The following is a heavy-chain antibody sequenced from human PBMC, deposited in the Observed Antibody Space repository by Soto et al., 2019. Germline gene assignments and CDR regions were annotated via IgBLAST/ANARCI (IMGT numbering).Heavy chain of an antibody. CDR2: IHVTRYT. J-gene: IGHJ4*02. Sequence: QLQLRESGSRLVQPSQTLTLICSVSGDSITSGSYSWSWIRQAPGKGLEWIGNIHVTRYTSFSPSLRPGIIKSVDTVQNQFSLSLNFVTAGDTAVYYCARGGALRPYGHVPLAFWGQGTLVTVSS. D-gene: IGHD3-16*01. CDR3: ARGGALRPYGHVPLAF. V-gene: IGHV4-30-2*01. CDR1: GDSITSGSYS.